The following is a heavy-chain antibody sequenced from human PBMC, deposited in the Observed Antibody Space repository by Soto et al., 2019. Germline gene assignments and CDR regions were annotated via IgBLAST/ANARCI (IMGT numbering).Heavy chain of an antibody. Sequence: QVQHVQSGAEVKKPGDSVKVSCKASGYSFTGHYMQWVRRAPGQGLEWMGWVNLNTGGTDYAQEFQGRGTLTTATSIRTVYLEVTRLKFDDTAIDYCARDPSSFLGRVYGMDVWGQGTAVTVSS. V-gene: IGHV1-2*02. CDR2: VNLNTGGT. CDR3: ARDPSSFLGRVYGMDV. CDR1: GYSFTGHY. J-gene: IGHJ6*02.